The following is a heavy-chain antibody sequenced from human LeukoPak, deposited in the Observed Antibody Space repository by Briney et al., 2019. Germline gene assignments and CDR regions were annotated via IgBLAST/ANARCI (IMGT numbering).Heavy chain of an antibody. CDR2: LYYSGGT. V-gene: IGHV4-39*07. D-gene: IGHD6-13*01. Sequence: SETLSLTCTVSRGSISSSSYYWGWIRQPPGKGLEWIGSLYYSGGTYYNPSLRSRVTILVDTSKNQFSLKLSSVTAADTAVYYCARDVVAAPGTWDYWGQGTLVTVSS. CDR3: ARDVVAAPGTWDY. CDR1: RGSISSSSYY. J-gene: IGHJ4*02.